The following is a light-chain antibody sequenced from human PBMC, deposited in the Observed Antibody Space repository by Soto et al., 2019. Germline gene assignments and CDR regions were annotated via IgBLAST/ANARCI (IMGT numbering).Light chain of an antibody. CDR2: IAS. J-gene: IGKJ1*01. V-gene: IGKV1-17*01. CDR1: QGINND. CDR3: LQYTSYPRT. Sequence: DIQMTQSPSSLSASVGDRVTITCRASQGINNDLGWYQQKPGKAPKRLIYIASNLQSGVPSRFSGIASGTEFTLTIDPLQPEDVATYYCLQYTSYPRTFGQGTKVQVK.